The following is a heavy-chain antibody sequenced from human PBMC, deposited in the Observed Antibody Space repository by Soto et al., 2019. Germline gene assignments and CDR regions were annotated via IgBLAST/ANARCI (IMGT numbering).Heavy chain of an antibody. D-gene: IGHD3-3*01. Sequence: TGGSLRLSCAASGFTFSSYEMYWVRQAPGKGLEWLSYISSSGDTIHYADSVKGRFTISRDNAKKSLSLQMDSLRAGDTAIYYCASGVVIRYYYDGMDVWGQGTTVTVSS. CDR3: ASGVVIRYYYDGMDV. V-gene: IGHV3-48*03. CDR2: ISSSGDTI. CDR1: GFTFSSYE. J-gene: IGHJ6*02.